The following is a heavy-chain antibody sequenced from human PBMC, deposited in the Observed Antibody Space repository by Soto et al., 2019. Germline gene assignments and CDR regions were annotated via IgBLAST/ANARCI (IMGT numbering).Heavy chain of an antibody. V-gene: IGHV3-30-3*01. CDR1: GFTFSSYA. Sequence: GGSLRLSCAASGFTFSSYAMHWVRQAPGKGLEWVAVISYDGSNKYYADSVKGRFTISRDNSKNTLYLQMNSLRAEETAVYYCARDPGGSYLGTGYYYGMDVWGQGTTVTVSS. J-gene: IGHJ6*02. CDR2: ISYDGSNK. D-gene: IGHD1-26*01. CDR3: ARDPGGSYLGTGYYYGMDV.